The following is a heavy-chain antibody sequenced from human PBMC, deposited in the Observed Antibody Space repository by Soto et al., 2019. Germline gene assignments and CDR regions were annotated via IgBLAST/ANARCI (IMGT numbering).Heavy chain of an antibody. CDR1: GGTFSSYA. J-gene: IGHJ4*02. D-gene: IGHD5-12*01. Sequence: QVQLVQSGAEVKKPGSSVKVSCKASGGTFSSYAISWVRQAPGQGLEWMGGIIPIFGTANYAQKCQGRVTITADESTSTAYMELSSLRCEDTAVYYCARDDYSGYAINYWGQGTLVTVSS. V-gene: IGHV1-69*01. CDR3: ARDDYSGYAINY. CDR2: IIPIFGTA.